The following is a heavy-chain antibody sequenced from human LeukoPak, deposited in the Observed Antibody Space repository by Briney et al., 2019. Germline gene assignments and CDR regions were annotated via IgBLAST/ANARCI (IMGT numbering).Heavy chain of an antibody. J-gene: IGHJ4*02. Sequence: PGRSLRLSCAASGFTFSNYWMQWVRQAPRNRLMSFSRISKDGSSAAYADSVQGRFTISRDNAKNTLYLQMTSLRAEDTAVYYCAASALTFASGWYVYWGQGTLVTVSS. V-gene: IGHV3-74*01. CDR1: GFTFSNYW. CDR2: ISKDGSSA. D-gene: IGHD6-19*01. CDR3: AASALTFASGWYVY.